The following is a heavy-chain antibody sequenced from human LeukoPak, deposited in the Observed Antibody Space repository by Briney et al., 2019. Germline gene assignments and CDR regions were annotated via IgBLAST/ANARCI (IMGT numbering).Heavy chain of an antibody. CDR3: ARGYSTIILSLFDP. Sequence: GGSLRLSCAASGFTFSSYAMHWVRQAPGKGLEWVAVISYDGSNKYYADSVKGRFTISRDNSKNTLYLQMNSLRAEDTAVYYCARGYSTIILSLFDPWGQGTLVTVSS. V-gene: IGHV3-30-3*01. CDR1: GFTFSSYA. J-gene: IGHJ5*02. D-gene: IGHD5-12*01. CDR2: ISYDGSNK.